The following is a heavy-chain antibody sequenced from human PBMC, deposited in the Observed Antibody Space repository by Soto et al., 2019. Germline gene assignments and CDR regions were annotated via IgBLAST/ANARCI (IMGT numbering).Heavy chain of an antibody. D-gene: IGHD3-10*01. V-gene: IGHV3-33*01. CDR3: ARSMNYYGSWSYIGGGYYFDY. Sequence: PGGSLRLSCAASGFTFSSYGMHWVRQAPGKGMEWVAVIWYDGSNKYYADSVKGRFTISRDNSKNTLYLQMNSLRAEDTAVYYCARSMNYYGSWSYIGGGYYFDYWGQGTLVTVSS. J-gene: IGHJ4*02. CDR1: GFTFSSYG. CDR2: IWYDGSNK.